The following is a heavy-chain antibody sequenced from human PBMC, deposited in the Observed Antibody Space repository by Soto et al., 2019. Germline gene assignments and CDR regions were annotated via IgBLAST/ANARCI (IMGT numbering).Heavy chain of an antibody. Sequence: QAQLVQSGAEAKRPVTSVKVSCKVSGYTFTNYFHWIRQATGQGLEWMGWMNPNDGDTEYARKFQGRVTLTRDTSITTAYMELSSRTTDATTVYYCARENWRYVDWGQGTLVTVSS. J-gene: IGHJ4*02. V-gene: IGHV1-2*02. D-gene: IGHD3-16*01. CDR2: MNPNDGDT. CDR3: ARENWRYVD. CDR1: GYTFTNY.